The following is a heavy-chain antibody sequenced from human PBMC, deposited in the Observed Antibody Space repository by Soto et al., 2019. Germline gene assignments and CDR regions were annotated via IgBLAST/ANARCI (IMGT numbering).Heavy chain of an antibody. CDR1: GFTCSSYG. V-gene: IGHV3-23*01. D-gene: IGHD1-26*01. Sequence: EVQLLESGGGLVQPGGSLRLSCAASGFTCSSYGMSWVRQAPGKGLEWVSAISSNGADTFYRVSVKGRFTVSRDNSKHTLYLQLSRLRAEDTAVYYCTRGAISTSGMDVWGQGTTVTVYS. J-gene: IGHJ6*02. CDR2: ISSNGADT. CDR3: TRGAISTSGMDV.